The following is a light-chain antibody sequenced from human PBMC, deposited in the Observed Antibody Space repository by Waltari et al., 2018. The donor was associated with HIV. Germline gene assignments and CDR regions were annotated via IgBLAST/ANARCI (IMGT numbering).Light chain of an antibody. V-gene: IGLV2-23*02. CDR1: SRHL. J-gene: IGLJ2*01. CDR3: CSYVGVVNSFVL. Sequence: QSAPPPPASVSGSPGQSATISCTRTSRHLVSWYHQHPGKAPKPIIYVVRKRPSGVSDRFSASKSGNTASLTISGLQAEDEADYHCCSYVGVVNSFVLFGGGTKLTVL. CDR2: VVR.